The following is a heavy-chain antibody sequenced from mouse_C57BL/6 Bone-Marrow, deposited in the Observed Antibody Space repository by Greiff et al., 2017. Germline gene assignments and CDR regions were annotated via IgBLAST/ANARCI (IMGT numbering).Heavy chain of an antibody. V-gene: IGHV5-16*01. CDR3: ARDRYYYGSSLWAMDY. CDR2: INYDGSST. J-gene: IGHJ4*01. D-gene: IGHD1-1*01. CDR1: GFTFSDYY. Sequence: EVNLVESEGGLVQPGSSMNLSCTASGFTFSDYYMAWVRQVPEKGLEWVANINYDGSSTYYLDSLKSRFIISRDNAKNILYLQMSSLKSEDTATYYCARDRYYYGSSLWAMDYWGQGTSVTVSS.